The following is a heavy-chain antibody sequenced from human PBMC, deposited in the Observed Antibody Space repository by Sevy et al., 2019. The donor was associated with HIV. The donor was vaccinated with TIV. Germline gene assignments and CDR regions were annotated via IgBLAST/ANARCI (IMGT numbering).Heavy chain of an antibody. CDR3: ARGLSSGRLGPFDY. CDR2: ISNDGSNK. CDR1: GFTFSTQA. Sequence: GGSLRLSCAASGFTFSTQAMHWVRQAPGNGLEWVAVISNDGSNKYYADSVKGRFTISRDNSKNTLYLQMNGLRAEDTSVYYCARGLSSGRLGPFDYWGQGTLVTVSS. D-gene: IGHD3-22*01. J-gene: IGHJ4*02. V-gene: IGHV3-30-3*01.